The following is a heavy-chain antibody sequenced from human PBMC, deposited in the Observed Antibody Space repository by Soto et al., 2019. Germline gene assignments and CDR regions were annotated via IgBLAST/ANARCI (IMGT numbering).Heavy chain of an antibody. CDR1: GFTFSSYG. CDR3: AKDTEYCGGDCPLNY. V-gene: IGHV3-30*18. Sequence: PGGSLRLSCAASGFTFSSYGMHWVRQAPGKGLEWVAVISYDGSNKYYADSVKGRFTISRDNSKNTLYLQMNSLRAEDTAVYYCAKDTEYCGGDCPLNYWGQGTLVTVSS. CDR2: ISYDGSNK. D-gene: IGHD2-21*02. J-gene: IGHJ4*02.